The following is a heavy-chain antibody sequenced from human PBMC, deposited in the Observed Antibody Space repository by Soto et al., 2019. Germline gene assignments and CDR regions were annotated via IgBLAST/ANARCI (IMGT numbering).Heavy chain of an antibody. J-gene: IGHJ3*02. V-gene: IGHV3-30*03. CDR1: GFTSSSYG. CDR2: ISYDGSNK. CDR3: ALGGGAFDI. D-gene: IGHD3-10*01. Sequence: GGSLRLSCAASGFTSSSYGMHWVRQAPGKGLEWVAVISYDGSNKYYADSVKGRFTISRDNSKNTLYLQMNSLRAEDTAVYYCALGGGAFDIWGQGTMVTVSS.